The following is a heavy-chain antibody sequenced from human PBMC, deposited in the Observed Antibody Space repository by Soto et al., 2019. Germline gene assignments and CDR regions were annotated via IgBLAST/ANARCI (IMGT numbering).Heavy chain of an antibody. CDR3: ASGWYYYGSGSYFWFDP. V-gene: IGHV1-69*02. CDR1: GGTFSSYT. D-gene: IGHD3-10*01. Sequence: QVQLVQSGAEVKKPGSSVKVSCKASGGTFSSYTISWVRQAPGQGLEWMGRIIPILGIANYAQKFQGRVTITADKPTSTAYMEMSSLRSEATAVYYWASGWYYYGSGSYFWFDPWGQGTLVTVSS. J-gene: IGHJ5*02. CDR2: IIPILGIA.